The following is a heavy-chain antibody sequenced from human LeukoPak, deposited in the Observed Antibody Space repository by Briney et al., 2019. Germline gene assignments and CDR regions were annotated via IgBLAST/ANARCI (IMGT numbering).Heavy chain of an antibody. CDR1: GGSISSSC. D-gene: IGHD1-14*01. CDR2: ICYSGTT. J-gene: IGHJ5*02. CDR3: ATSESGPINH. Sequence: SETLSLNCPVSGGSISSSCWSWIPQPPGKGLEWIGYICYSGTTNYNPSLKSRVTISVDTSKNQFSLKLNSVTAADTAMYYCATSESGPINHWGQGALVTVSS. V-gene: IGHV4-59*01.